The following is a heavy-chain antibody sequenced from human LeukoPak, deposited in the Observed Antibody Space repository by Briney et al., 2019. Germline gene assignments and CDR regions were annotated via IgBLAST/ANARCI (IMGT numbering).Heavy chain of an antibody. J-gene: IGHJ4*02. D-gene: IGHD1-26*01. CDR3: AKDRALHQFDY. Sequence: PGGSLRLSCAASGFTFFIYDMNWVRQAPGNGLEWVSSISGSGGNTHYADSVKGRFTISRDNSKNTLYLQMDSLRVEDTAVYYCAKDRALHQFDYWGQGILVTVSS. V-gene: IGHV3-23*01. CDR1: GFTFFIYD. CDR2: ISGSGGNT.